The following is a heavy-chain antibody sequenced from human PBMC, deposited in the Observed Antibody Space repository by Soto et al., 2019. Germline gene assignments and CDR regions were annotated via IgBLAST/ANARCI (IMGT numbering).Heavy chain of an antibody. J-gene: IGHJ3*02. CDR1: GVSIFSYY. CDR2: IYYNGDT. CDR3: AKGHEHGGRTFDI. Sequence: QVQLQESGPGLVKPSETLSLTCSVSGVSIFSYYWGWLRQSPGKGPEWIGYIYYNGDTKYNPSLNSRVTISVDMSTNQFSLNLNSVTAADTAVYYCAKGHEHGGRTFDIWGQGTMVTVSS. V-gene: IGHV4-59*01. D-gene: IGHD1-26*01.